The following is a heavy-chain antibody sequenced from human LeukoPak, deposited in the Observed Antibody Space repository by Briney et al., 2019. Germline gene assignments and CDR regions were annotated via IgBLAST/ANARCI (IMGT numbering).Heavy chain of an antibody. Sequence: ASVKVSCKASGYTFTSLYMHWVRQAPGQGLEWMGVINPSSGSTSNAQKLQGRVTMTRDTSTSTVYMELRSLRSDDTAVYYCARDTASVWYSSGWYEYFQHWGKGTLVTVS. D-gene: IGHD6-19*01. CDR3: ARDTASVWYSSGWYEYFQH. CDR1: GYTFTSLY. J-gene: IGHJ1*01. CDR2: INPSSGST. V-gene: IGHV1-46*01.